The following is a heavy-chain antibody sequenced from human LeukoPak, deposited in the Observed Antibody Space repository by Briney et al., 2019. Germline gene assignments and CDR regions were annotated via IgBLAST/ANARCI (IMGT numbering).Heavy chain of an antibody. Sequence: GGSLRLSCAASGFTFSSYVMSWVRQALGKGLEWVSAISGSGGSTYYADSVKGRFTISRDNSKNTLYLQMNSLRAEDTAVYYCAKDPPIVGAQGKFDYWGQGTLVTVSS. J-gene: IGHJ4*02. CDR3: AKDPPIVGAQGKFDY. V-gene: IGHV3-23*01. D-gene: IGHD1-26*01. CDR2: ISGSGGST. CDR1: GFTFSSYV.